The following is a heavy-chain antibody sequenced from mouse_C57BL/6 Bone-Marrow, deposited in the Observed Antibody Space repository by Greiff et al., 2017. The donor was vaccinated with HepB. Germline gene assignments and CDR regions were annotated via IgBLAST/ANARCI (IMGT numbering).Heavy chain of an antibody. D-gene: IGHD2-3*01. Sequence: VQLQQPGAELVKPGASVKLSCKASGYTFTSYWMQWVKQRPGQGLEWIGEIDPSDSYTNYNQKFKGKATLTVDTSSSTAYMQLSSLTSEDSAVYYCARDGYCAMDYWGQGTSVTVSS. CDR2: IDPSDSYT. CDR1: GYTFTSYW. V-gene: IGHV1-50*01. CDR3: ARDGYCAMDY. J-gene: IGHJ4*01.